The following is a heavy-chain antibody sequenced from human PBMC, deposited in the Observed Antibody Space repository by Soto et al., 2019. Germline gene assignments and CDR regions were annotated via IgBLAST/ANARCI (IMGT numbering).Heavy chain of an antibody. CDR1: GFTFSTYS. V-gene: IGHV3-15*06. D-gene: IGHD1-26*01. J-gene: IGHJ4*02. Sequence: SLRLSCAASGFTFSTYSMNWVRQAPGKGLEWVGLFKSKIDGGTIHYAASVKGRFTISRDDSKSVFYLQMNSLKTEDTAVYYCFTATWFQMPDFDYWGPGTLVTVSS. CDR3: FTATWFQMPDFDY. CDR2: FKSKIDGGTI.